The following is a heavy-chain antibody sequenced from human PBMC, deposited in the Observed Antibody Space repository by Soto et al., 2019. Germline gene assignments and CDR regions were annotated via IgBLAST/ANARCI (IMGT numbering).Heavy chain of an antibody. J-gene: IGHJ4*02. D-gene: IGHD3-22*01. CDR2: ISGSGGST. V-gene: IGHV3-23*01. CDR3: AKDLHYYDSSGYYPAFDY. CDR1: GFTFSSYA. Sequence: PGGSLRLSCAASGFTFSSYAMSWVRQAQGKGLEWVSAISGSGGSTYYADSVKGRFTISRDNSKNTLYLQMNSLRAEDTAVYYCAKDLHYYDSSGYYPAFDYWGQGTLVTVSS.